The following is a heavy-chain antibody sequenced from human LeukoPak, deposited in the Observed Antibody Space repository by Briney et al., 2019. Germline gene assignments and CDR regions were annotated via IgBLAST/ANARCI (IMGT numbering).Heavy chain of an antibody. Sequence: GGSLRLSCAASGFTFSGSAMHWVRQASGKGLEWVGRIRSKANSYATAYAASVKGRFTISRDDSKNTAYLQMNSLKTEDTAVYYCTRRPYDYYDSSGDAFDTWGQGTMVTVSS. V-gene: IGHV3-73*01. CDR2: IRSKANSYAT. CDR1: GFTFSGSA. J-gene: IGHJ3*02. D-gene: IGHD3-22*01. CDR3: TRRPYDYYDSSGDAFDT.